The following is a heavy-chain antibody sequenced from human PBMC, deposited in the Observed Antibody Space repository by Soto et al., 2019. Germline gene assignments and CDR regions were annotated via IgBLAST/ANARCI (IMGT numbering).Heavy chain of an antibody. J-gene: IGHJ4*02. V-gene: IGHV3-23*01. CDR3: AKGRETSGWYDDFDY. CDR1: GFTFTTYA. D-gene: IGHD6-19*01. CDR2: VSGSGGST. Sequence: PGGSLRLSCAASGFTFTTYAMTWVRQAPGKGLEWVSVVSGSGGSTYYADSVRGRFAISRDNSRNTLYLQLNSLRAEDTALYYCAKGRETSGWYDDFDYWGQGALVTVPQ.